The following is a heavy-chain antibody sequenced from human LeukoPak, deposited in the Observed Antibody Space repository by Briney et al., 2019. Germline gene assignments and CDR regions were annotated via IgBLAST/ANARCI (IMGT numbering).Heavy chain of an antibody. Sequence: GGSLRLSCAASGFTFSSYAMSWVRQAPGKGLEWVSAISSSGGSTYYADSVKGRFTISRDNSKNTLYLQMNSLRAEDTAVYYCAKLGYSGSYWGSYYFDYWGQGTLVTVSS. CDR3: AKLGYSGSYWGSYYFDY. CDR2: ISSSGGST. V-gene: IGHV3-23*01. J-gene: IGHJ4*02. CDR1: GFTFSSYA. D-gene: IGHD1-26*01.